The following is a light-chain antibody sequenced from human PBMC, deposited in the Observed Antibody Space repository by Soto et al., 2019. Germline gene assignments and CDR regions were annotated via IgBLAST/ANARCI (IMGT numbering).Light chain of an antibody. J-gene: IGKJ3*01. Sequence: EIVLTQSPATLSLSPGERATLSCRASQSVSSYLVWYQQKPGQAPRLLIYDASTRATGVPARFSGSGSGTDFTLPISSLEPEDFSVYYCQQRSNWPPFTFGPGTTVDIK. CDR1: QSVSSY. V-gene: IGKV3-11*01. CDR3: QQRSNWPPFT. CDR2: DAS.